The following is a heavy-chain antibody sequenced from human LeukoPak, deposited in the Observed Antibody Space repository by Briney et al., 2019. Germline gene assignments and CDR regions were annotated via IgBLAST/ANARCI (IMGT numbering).Heavy chain of an antibody. J-gene: IGHJ6*02. CDR1: GGSFSGYY. CDR3: ARSREIRYSSGWQNYYYYGMDV. V-gene: IGHV4-34*01. D-gene: IGHD6-19*01. Sequence: PSETLSLTCAVYGGSFSGYYWSWIRQPPGKGLEWIGEINHSGSTNYNPSLKSRVTISVDTSKNQFSLKLSSVTAADTAVYYCARSREIRYSSGWQNYYYYGMDVWGQGTTVTVSS. CDR2: INHSGST.